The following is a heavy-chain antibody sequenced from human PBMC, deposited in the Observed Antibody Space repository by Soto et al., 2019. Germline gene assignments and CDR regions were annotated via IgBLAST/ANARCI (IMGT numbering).Heavy chain of an antibody. J-gene: IGHJ6*02. CDR1: GYSFTSYW. CDR3: ARLLTGLAYGMDV. CDR2: IYPGDSDT. V-gene: IGHV5-51*01. Sequence: PVESLKISCNGSGYSFTSYWIGWVRQMPGKGLEWMGIIYPGDSDTRYSPSFQGQVTISADKSISTAYLQWSSLKASDTAMYYCARLLTGLAYGMDVWGQGTTVTVSS.